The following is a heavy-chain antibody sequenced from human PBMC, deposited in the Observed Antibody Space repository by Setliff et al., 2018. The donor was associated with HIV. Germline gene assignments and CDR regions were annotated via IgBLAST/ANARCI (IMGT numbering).Heavy chain of an antibody. V-gene: IGHV4-39*01. J-gene: IGHJ5*02. D-gene: IGHD3-10*01. CDR2: ILYGGST. CDR1: GDSISRGSYY. CDR3: ARPQGGLGGGAWFDP. Sequence: PSETLSLTCTVSGDSISRGSYYWGRIRQPPGKGLEWIGNILYGGSTYYNLSLKSRITMSVDTSKNRFSLERSSVTATDTAVYYCARPQGGLGGGAWFDPWGQGILVTVSS.